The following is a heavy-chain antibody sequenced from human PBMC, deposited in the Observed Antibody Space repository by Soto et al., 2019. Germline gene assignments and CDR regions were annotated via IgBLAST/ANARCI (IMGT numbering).Heavy chain of an antibody. CDR1: GGSISSSSYY. D-gene: IGHD2-2*01. J-gene: IGHJ4*02. CDR2: IYYSGIT. Sequence: RXETLSIPRTVSGGSISSSSYYWGWIRQPPGKGLEWIGSIYYSGITYYNPSLKSRVPISVDTSKNQFSLKLSSVTAADTAVYYCARFGVVQAATKEKTFDDWGQGTVLTVTS. CDR3: ARFGVVQAATKEKTFDD. V-gene: IGHV4-39*01.